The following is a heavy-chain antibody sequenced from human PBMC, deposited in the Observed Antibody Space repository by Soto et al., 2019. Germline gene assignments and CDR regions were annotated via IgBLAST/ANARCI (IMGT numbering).Heavy chain of an antibody. CDR1: GGSISTNNW. CDR3: ARAKLCNSLSCPHSFDT. CDR2: VYHSGST. D-gene: IGHD2-2*01. J-gene: IGHJ4*02. Sequence: QVHLQESGPGLVNASGTLSLTCGVSGGSISTNNWXXXVRXTPGQGLEWIAEVYHSGSTNYNPSLNSRLTISVDQSKNQFSLRLTSVTAADSAVYYCARAKLCNSLSCPHSFDTWGQGTLVSVSS. V-gene: IGHV4-4*02.